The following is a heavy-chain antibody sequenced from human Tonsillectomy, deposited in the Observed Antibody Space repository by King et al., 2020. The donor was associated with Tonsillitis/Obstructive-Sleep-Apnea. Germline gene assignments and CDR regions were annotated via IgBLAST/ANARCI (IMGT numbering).Heavy chain of an antibody. J-gene: IGHJ6*03. D-gene: IGHD6-19*01. CDR2: INSDGSST. V-gene: IGHV3-74*01. Sequence: VQLVESGGGLVQPGGSLRLSCAASGFTFSNYWMHWVRQAPGKGLVWVSRINSDGSSTIYADSVKGRFTISRDNAKNTLYLQMSSLRAKDTAVYYCARDRGSYYMDVWGKGTTVTVSS. CDR3: ARDRGSYYMDV. CDR1: GFTFSNYW.